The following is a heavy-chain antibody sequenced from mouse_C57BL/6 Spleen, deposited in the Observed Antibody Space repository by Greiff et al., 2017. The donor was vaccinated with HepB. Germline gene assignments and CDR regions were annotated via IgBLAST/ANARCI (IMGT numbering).Heavy chain of an antibody. CDR2: INPSTGGT. CDR3: ASKVTLYAMDY. J-gene: IGHJ4*01. D-gene: IGHD2-5*01. V-gene: IGHV1-42*01. CDR1: GYSFTGYY. Sequence: EVQLQQSGPELVKPGASVKISCKASGYSFTGYYMNWVKQSPEKSLEWIGEINPSTGGTTYNQKFKAKATLTVDKSSSTAYMQLKSLTSEDSAVYYCASKVTLYAMDYWGQGTSVTVSS.